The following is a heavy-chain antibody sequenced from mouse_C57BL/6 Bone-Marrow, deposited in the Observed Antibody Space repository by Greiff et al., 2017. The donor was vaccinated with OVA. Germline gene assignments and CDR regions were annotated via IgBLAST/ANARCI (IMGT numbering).Heavy chain of an antibody. CDR2: INPNNGGT. Sequence: VQLQQSGPELVKPGASVKISCKASGYTFTDYYMNRVKQSHGKSLEWIGDINPNNGGTSYNQKFKGKATLTVDKSSSTAYMELRSLTSEDSAVYYCARPIYDGYPYYFDYWGQGTTLTVSS. J-gene: IGHJ2*01. CDR1: GYTFTDYY. CDR3: ARPIYDGYPYYFDY. D-gene: IGHD2-3*01. V-gene: IGHV1-26*01.